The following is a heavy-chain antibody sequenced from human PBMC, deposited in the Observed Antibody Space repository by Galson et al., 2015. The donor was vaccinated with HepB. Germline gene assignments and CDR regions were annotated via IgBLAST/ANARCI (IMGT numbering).Heavy chain of an antibody. CDR2: IRSKANSYAT. V-gene: IGHV3-73*01. CDR3: TRPSPPGSLGDY. CDR1: GFTFSGSA. Sequence: SLRLSCAASGFTFSGSAMHWVRQASGKGLEWVGRIRSKANSYATAYAASVKGRFTISRDDSKNTAYLQMNSLKTEDTAVYYCTRPSPPGSLGDYWGQGTLVTVSS. D-gene: IGHD3-16*01. J-gene: IGHJ4*02.